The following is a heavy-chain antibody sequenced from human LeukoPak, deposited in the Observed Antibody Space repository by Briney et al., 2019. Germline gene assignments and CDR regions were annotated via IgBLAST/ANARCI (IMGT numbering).Heavy chain of an antibody. V-gene: IGHV1-2*02. CDR3: AGYDFWSGHDTHRFDP. Sequence: ASVKVSCKASGYTFTGYYMHWVRQAPGQGLEWMGWINPNSGGTNYAQKFQGRVTMTRDTSISTAYMELSRLRSDDTAVYYCAGYDFWSGHDTHRFDPWGQGTLVTVSS. CDR1: GYTFTGYY. J-gene: IGHJ5*02. CDR2: INPNSGGT. D-gene: IGHD3-3*01.